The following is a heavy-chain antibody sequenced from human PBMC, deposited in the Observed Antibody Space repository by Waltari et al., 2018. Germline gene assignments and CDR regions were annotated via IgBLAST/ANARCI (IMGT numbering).Heavy chain of an antibody. V-gene: IGHV4-34*01. J-gene: IGHJ5*02. D-gene: IGHD1-1*01. CDR3: ARGLESYNWFDP. CDR1: GGSCSGYR. Sequence: QVRLEQWGAGQLKSSEILSLTCAVHGGSCSGYRGNGIRQSPGKGLEWIGEIDQNGRTKDNPVRESRNIISLDPYKNQFSRTRSAVTAADTSLYYGARGLESYNWFDPWGQGTLVTVSS. CDR2: IDQNGRT.